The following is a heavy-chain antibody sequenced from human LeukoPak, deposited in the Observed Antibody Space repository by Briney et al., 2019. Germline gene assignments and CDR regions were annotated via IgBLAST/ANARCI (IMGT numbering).Heavy chain of an antibody. Sequence: SQTLSLTCTVSGGSISSGGYYWSWIRQHPGKGLEWIGYIYYSGSTYYNPSLKSRVTISVDTSKNQFSLKLSSVTAADTAVYYCARDILGYFAYWGQGTLVTVSS. J-gene: IGHJ4*02. V-gene: IGHV4-31*03. CDR3: ARDILGYFAY. CDR1: GGSISSGGYY. D-gene: IGHD1-26*01. CDR2: IYYSGST.